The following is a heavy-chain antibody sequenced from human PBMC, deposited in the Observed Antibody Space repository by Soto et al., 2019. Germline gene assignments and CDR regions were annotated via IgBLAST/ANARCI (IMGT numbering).Heavy chain of an antibody. Sequence: EVQLLESGGGLVQPGGSLRLSCAASGFTFNNYAMSWVRQAPGKGLERVPAISGSGGSTYYADSVKGRVTISSDNSKNTLDLQMNSLRAEDTAVYYCAKDEGIVVVGGQGTLVTVSS. V-gene: IGHV3-23*01. J-gene: IGHJ4*02. CDR1: GFTFNNYA. D-gene: IGHD2-15*01. CDR3: AKDEGIVVV. CDR2: ISGSGGST.